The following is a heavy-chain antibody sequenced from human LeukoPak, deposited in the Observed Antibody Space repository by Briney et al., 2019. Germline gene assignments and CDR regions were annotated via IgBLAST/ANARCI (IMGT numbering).Heavy chain of an antibody. CDR2: IYFSGTP. D-gene: IGHD6-13*01. CDR3: ARTSSWYAGAWFDS. J-gene: IGHJ5*01. CDR1: RGSIRTADYY. V-gene: IGHV4-39*01. Sequence: SETLSLTCTVSRGSIRTADYYRAWVRQPPGEGLEWLGSIYFSGTPYFNPSLKSRVAVSIDTSKNQFSLKVTSVNASDTAVYFCARTSSWYAGAWFDSWGQGTLVTVSS.